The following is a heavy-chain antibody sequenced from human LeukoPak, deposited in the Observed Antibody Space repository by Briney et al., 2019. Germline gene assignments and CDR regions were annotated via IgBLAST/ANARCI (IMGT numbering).Heavy chain of an antibody. CDR2: IYYSGTT. CDR1: GGSFSGYF. D-gene: IGHD2-15*01. CDR3: ARIGYCSGGSCYSRFDP. Sequence: PSETLSLTCAVYGGSFSGYFWSWIRQHPGKGLELIGYIYYSGTTYYNPSLKSRLTISVDTSKNQFSLRLSSVTAADTAVYYCARIGYCSGGSCYSRFDPWGQGTLVTVSS. J-gene: IGHJ5*02. V-gene: IGHV4-31*11.